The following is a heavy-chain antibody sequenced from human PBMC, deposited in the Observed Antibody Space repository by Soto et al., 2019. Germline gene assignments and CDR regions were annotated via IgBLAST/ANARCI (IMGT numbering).Heavy chain of an antibody. CDR2: ISGGGDTT. CDR3: AKGRGGSGSLTPRVDF. J-gene: IGHJ4*02. CDR1: GFTFNNYA. V-gene: IGHV3-23*01. Sequence: EVQLLESGGGLVQPGGSLRLSCAASGFTFNNYAMTWVREAPGKELEWVSAISGGGDTTSYADSVKGRFTVSRDGSKNTLYLQMCSLRAEHTALYYCAKGRGGSGSLTPRVDFWGQGTLVTVSS. D-gene: IGHD3-10*01.